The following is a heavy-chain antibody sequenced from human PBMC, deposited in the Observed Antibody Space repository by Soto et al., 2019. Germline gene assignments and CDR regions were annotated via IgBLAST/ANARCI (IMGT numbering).Heavy chain of an antibody. V-gene: IGHV3-64*01. J-gene: IGHJ4*02. CDR2: ISSNGGST. Sequence: EVQLVESGGGLVQPGGSLRLSCAASGFTFSSYAMHWVRQAPGKGLEYVSAISSNGGSTYYANSVKGRFTISRDNSKNTLYLQMGSLRAEDMAVYCCARGGSDYYFDYWGQGTLVTVSS. D-gene: IGHD2-21*02. CDR3: ARGGSDYYFDY. CDR1: GFTFSSYA.